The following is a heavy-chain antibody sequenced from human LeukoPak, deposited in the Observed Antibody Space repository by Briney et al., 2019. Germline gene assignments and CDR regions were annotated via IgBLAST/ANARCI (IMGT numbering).Heavy chain of an antibody. CDR3: ARVTMRDSYGMDV. Sequence: GGSLRLSCAASGFTFSSYSMNWVRQAPGKGLEWVSSISSSSSYIYYADSVKGRFTISRDNSKNTLYLQMNSLRAEDTAVYYCARVTMRDSYGMDVWGQGTTVTVSS. V-gene: IGHV3-21*01. CDR1: GFTFSSYS. D-gene: IGHD4/OR15-4a*01. CDR2: ISSSSSYI. J-gene: IGHJ6*02.